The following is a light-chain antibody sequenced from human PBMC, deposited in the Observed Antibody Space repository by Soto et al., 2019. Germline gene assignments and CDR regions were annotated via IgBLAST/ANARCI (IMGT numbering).Light chain of an antibody. V-gene: IGLV1-51*02. J-gene: IGLJ3*02. CDR2: ESN. CDR3: ATWDRSLSAGPNGV. CDR1: SSNIGKSY. Sequence: QSVLTQPPSVSAAPGQKVTISCSGSSSNIGKSYVAWFQHLPGTAPKLLIYESNKRPSGIPDRFSGSKSGTSATLGITGLQTGDEADYYCATWDRSLSAGPNGVFGGGTKLTVL.